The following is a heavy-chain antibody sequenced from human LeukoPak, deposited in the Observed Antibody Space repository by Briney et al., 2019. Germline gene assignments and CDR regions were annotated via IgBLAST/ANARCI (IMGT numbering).Heavy chain of an antibody. CDR2: MDQTGSQK. D-gene: IGHD1-1*01. CDR1: QFTFNGSW. Sequence: QSGGSLRLSCADSQFTFNGSWMNWARQAPGKGLEWVANMDQTGSQKRYVDSVKGRFTISKDNPGASLYLDMHSLRAEDTAIYCCAIWTSGNYWGQGTLVTVSS. V-gene: IGHV3-7*01. CDR3: AIWTSGNY. J-gene: IGHJ4*02.